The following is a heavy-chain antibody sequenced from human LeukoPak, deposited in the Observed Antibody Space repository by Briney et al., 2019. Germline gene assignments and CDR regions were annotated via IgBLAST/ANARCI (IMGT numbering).Heavy chain of an antibody. CDR1: GFTFSNYG. CDR2: IRYDGSNK. D-gene: IGHD2-2*01. Sequence: GGSLRLSCAASGFTFSNYGMHWVRQAPGKGLEWVTFIRYDGSNKYYADSVKGRFTISRDNSKNTLYLQMNSLRAEDTTVFYCAKDLTLGVPAARGAFDIWGQGTMVTVSS. CDR3: AKDLTLGVPAARGAFDI. J-gene: IGHJ3*02. V-gene: IGHV3-30*02.